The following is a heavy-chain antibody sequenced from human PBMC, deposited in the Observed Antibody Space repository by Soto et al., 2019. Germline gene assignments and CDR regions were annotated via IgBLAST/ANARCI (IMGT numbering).Heavy chain of an antibody. CDR1: VGSISSYY. D-gene: IGHD1-26*01. Sequence: SETLSLTCTVSVGSISSYYWSWIRQPPGKGLEWIGYIYYSGSTNYNPSLKSRVTISVDTSKNQFSLKLSSVTAADTAVYYCATRFLSGSYDWYFDLWGRGTLVTVSS. V-gene: IGHV4-59*01. CDR3: ATRFLSGSYDWYFDL. CDR2: IYYSGST. J-gene: IGHJ2*01.